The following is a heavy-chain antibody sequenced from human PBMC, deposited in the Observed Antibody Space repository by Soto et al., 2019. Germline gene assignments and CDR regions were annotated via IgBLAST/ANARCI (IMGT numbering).Heavy chain of an antibody. D-gene: IGHD3-9*01. Sequence: SENLSLTCTVPLYSIGTYNWGGRIRQPPGKGLEWIGFIYYTGTTYYNLSLKNRVTMSADTARDQFSLNLASMTAADTAVYYCARTSRLKTGQLDYWGQGILVTGSS. CDR1: LYSIGTYNW. CDR3: ARTSRLKTGQLDY. CDR2: IYYTGTT. J-gene: IGHJ4*02. V-gene: IGHV4-28*01.